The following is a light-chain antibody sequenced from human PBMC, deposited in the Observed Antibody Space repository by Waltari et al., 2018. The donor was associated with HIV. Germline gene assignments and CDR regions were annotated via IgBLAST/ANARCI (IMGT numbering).Light chain of an antibody. J-gene: IGLJ3*02. CDR3: SSYAGSNNWV. CDR1: SSDVGGYNY. Sequence: QSALTQPPSASGSPGQSVTISCTGTSSDVGGYNYVSWYQQYPGKAPKVMIFEVSNRPSGVPDRFSGSRSGNTASLTVSGLHAEDEADYYCSSYAGSNNWVFGGGTKLTVL. CDR2: EVS. V-gene: IGLV2-8*01.